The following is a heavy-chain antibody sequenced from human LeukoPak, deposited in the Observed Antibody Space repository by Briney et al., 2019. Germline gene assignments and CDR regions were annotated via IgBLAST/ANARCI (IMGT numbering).Heavy chain of an antibody. CDR3: ARDGFYYYGVDV. Sequence: SETLSLTCIVSGGSLRNYYWNWIRQTPGKGLEWIGYIYDSVSTNYNPSLKSRVTISVDTSKNQVSLKLSSVTAADTAVYYCARDGFYYYGVDVWGQGTTVTVSS. CDR2: IYDSVST. D-gene: IGHD5-12*01. CDR1: GGSLRNYY. V-gene: IGHV4-59*01. J-gene: IGHJ6*02.